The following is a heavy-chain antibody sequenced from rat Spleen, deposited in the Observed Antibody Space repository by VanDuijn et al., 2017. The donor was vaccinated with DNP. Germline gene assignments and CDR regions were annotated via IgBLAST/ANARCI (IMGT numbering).Heavy chain of an antibody. D-gene: IGHD1-5*01. V-gene: IGHV5S13*01. CDR1: GFNFKNSG. CDR2: VSPSGSNS. CDR3: TTADRYNYFDY. Sequence: EVQLVESGGGLLQPGRSLQLSCVASGFNFKNSGLAWVRQTPRKGLEWVASVSPSGSNSYYRDSVKGRFTISRDNAKSTLYLQMDSLRSEDTDTYYCTTADRYNYFDYWGQGVMVTVSS. J-gene: IGHJ2*01.